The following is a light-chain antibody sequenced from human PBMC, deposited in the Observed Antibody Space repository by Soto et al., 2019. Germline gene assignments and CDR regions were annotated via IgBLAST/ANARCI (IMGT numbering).Light chain of an antibody. CDR3: QRYDSFRT. CDR1: QSIYINS. V-gene: IGKV3-20*01. J-gene: IGKJ1*01. CDR2: AAT. Sequence: EIALTQSPGTLSLSPGERATLSCRASQSIYINSLAWYQHKRGQAPRLLIYAATVRTTAVPDRFSGSGSGTDFTLTITRLEPEDFAMYYCQRYDSFRTFGQGTKVDIK.